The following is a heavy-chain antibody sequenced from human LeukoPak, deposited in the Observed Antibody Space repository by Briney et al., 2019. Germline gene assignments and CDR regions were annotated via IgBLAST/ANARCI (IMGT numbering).Heavy chain of an antibody. CDR2: IATDGSI. V-gene: IGHV3-48*03. J-gene: IGHJ6*03. CDR1: GFIVSSVE. CDR3: ATSLSGWGTYHYMDV. Sequence: GGSLRLSCAGSGFIVSSVEMNWVREAPGKGLEWISFIATDGSINYADSVKGRFTLSRDSAQNSLYLHMNSLRAEDTAAYYCATSLSGWGTYHYMDVWGKGTSVTITS. D-gene: IGHD6-19*01.